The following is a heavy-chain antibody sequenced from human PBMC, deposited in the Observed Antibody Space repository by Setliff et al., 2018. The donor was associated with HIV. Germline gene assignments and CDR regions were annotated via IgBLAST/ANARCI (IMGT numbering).Heavy chain of an antibody. CDR2: ITGSSDTI. V-gene: IGHV3-48*03. D-gene: IGHD3-10*01. CDR1: GFTFSSYE. J-gene: IGHJ4*02. CDR3: AKDPAVRGSTFDS. Sequence: GGSLRLSCAASGFTFSSYEMDWFRQAPGKGLEWVSYITGSSDTIYYADSVRGRFTVSRDNSKNTLYLQMNSLRAEDTAVYCCAKDPAVRGSTFDSWGQGTLVTVSS.